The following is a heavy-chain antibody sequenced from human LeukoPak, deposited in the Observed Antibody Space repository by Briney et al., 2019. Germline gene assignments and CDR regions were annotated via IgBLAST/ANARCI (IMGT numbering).Heavy chain of an antibody. CDR1: GFTVSTNY. V-gene: IGHV3-66*01. CDR3: ARRFYFDS. J-gene: IGHJ4*02. Sequence: GGSLRLSCAASGFTVSTNYMSWVRQAPGRGLEWVSVIYSGGNTYYADSVKGRFTISRDNSKNTLYLQMNSLRAEDRAVYYCARRFYFDSWGQGTLVTVSS. D-gene: IGHD3-16*01. CDR2: IYSGGNT.